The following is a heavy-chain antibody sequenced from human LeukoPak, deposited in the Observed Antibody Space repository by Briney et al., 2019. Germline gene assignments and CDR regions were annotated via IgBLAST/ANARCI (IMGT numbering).Heavy chain of an antibody. J-gene: IGHJ4*02. CDR2: IYYSGST. D-gene: IGHD2-2*01. Sequence: SETLSLTCTVSGGSISSYYWSWIRQPPGKGLEWIGYIYYSGSTNYNPSLKSRVTISVDTSKNQFSLKLSSVTAADTAVYYCARVGGIVVVPAASNYFDYWGQGTLVTVSS. CDR3: ARVGGIVVVPAASNYFDY. CDR1: GGSISSYY. V-gene: IGHV4-59*01.